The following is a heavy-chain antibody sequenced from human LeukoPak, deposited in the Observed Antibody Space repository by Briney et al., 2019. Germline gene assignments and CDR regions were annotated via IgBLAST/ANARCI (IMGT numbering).Heavy chain of an antibody. V-gene: IGHV1-18*01. CDR3: ARDRATSGWYQDDY. CDR2: ISAYNGNT. J-gene: IGHJ4*02. CDR1: GYTFMSYG. D-gene: IGHD6-19*01. Sequence: GASVKVSCKASGYTFMSYGISWVRQAPGQGLEWMGWISAYNGNTNYAQKLQGRVSMTTDTSTSTAYMELRSLRSDDTAVYYCARDRATSGWYQDDYWGQGTQVTVSS.